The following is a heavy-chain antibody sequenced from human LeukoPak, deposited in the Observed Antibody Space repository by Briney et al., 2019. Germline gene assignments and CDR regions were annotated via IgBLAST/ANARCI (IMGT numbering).Heavy chain of an antibody. CDR1: GFTFSTYA. D-gene: IGHD3-10*01. CDR3: ARKTYYYDSGSYSKSYYFDY. Sequence: GGSLRLSCAASGFTFSTYAMNWVRQAPGKGLEWVSGISDSGGGTYYADSVKGRFTISRDNAKNSLFLQLNSLRAEDTAVYYCARKTYYYDSGSYSKSYYFDYWGQGTLVTVSS. CDR2: ISDSGGGT. J-gene: IGHJ4*02. V-gene: IGHV3-23*01.